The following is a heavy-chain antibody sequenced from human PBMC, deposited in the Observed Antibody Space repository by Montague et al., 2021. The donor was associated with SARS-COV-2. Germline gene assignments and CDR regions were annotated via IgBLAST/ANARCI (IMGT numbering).Heavy chain of an antibody. CDR1: ADSINNKTYF. CDR3: ARTTVVTPYYYAMDV. V-gene: IGHV4-39*01. J-gene: IGHJ6*02. CDR2: IHYRGST. D-gene: IGHD4-23*01. Sequence: SETLSLTCTVSADSINNKTYFWDWIRQPPGKGLEWIGSIHYRGSTHYNPSLKSRLTISVDTSRNQFSLRLSSVTAADTAVYFCARTTVVTPYYYAMDVWGQGTTVTVSS.